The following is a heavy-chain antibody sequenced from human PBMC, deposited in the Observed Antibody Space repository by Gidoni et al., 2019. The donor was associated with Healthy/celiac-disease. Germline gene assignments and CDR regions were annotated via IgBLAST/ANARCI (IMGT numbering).Heavy chain of an antibody. CDR2: FDPEDGET. V-gene: IGHV1-24*01. CDR3: ATIITYCSGGSCYSGGWFDP. CDR1: GSTLTEFS. D-gene: IGHD2-15*01. J-gene: IGHJ5*02. Sequence: QAPRVQSGAEVTQPGASLQFSCTDSGSTLTEFSIHWVRQAPGTGSEWMGGFDPEDGETIYAQKFQGRVTMSEDTSTDAAYMGLSSLRSEDTAVYYCATIITYCSGGSCYSGGWFDPWGQGTLVTVSS.